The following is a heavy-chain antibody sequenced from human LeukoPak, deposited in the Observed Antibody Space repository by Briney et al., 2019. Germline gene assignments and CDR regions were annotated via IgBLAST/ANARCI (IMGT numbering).Heavy chain of an antibody. CDR1: GFTVSSNY. CDR2: IYSGGST. D-gene: IGHD3-10*01. V-gene: IGHV3-53*01. J-gene: IGHJ4*02. Sequence: PGGSLRLSCAASGFTVSSNYMSWVRQAPGKGLEWVSVIYSGGSTYYADSVKGRFTISRDNSKNTLYLQMNSLRAEDTAVYYCAKHLSGSYSGHDYWGQGTLVTVSS. CDR3: AKHLSGSYSGHDY.